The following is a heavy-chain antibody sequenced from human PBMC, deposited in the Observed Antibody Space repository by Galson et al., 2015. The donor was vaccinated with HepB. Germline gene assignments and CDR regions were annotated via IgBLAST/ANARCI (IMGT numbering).Heavy chain of an antibody. Sequence: SLRLSCAASGFTFSSYSMNWVRQAPGKGLEWVSYISSSSSTIYYADSVKGRFTISRDNAKNSLYLQMNNLRDEDTAVYYCARDPPQYCTNGVCYPVLDYWGQGTLVTVSS. CDR2: ISSSSSTI. D-gene: IGHD2-8*01. V-gene: IGHV3-48*02. CDR1: GFTFSSYS. CDR3: ARDPPQYCTNGVCYPVLDY. J-gene: IGHJ4*02.